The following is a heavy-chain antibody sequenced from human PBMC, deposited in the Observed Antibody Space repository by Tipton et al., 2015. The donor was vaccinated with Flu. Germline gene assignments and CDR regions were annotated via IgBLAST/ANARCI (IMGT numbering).Heavy chain of an antibody. J-gene: IGHJ4*02. CDR1: GFTVSSNY. V-gene: IGHV3-53*01. Sequence: SLRLSCAASGFTVSSNYMSWVRQAPGKGLEWVSVIYSGGSTYYADSVKGRFTISRDNSKNTLYLQMNSLRAEDTAVYYCAMLTYYYDSSGYYCGYFDYWGQGTLVTVSS. CDR3: AMLTYYYDSSGYYCGYFDY. D-gene: IGHD3-22*01. CDR2: IYSGGST.